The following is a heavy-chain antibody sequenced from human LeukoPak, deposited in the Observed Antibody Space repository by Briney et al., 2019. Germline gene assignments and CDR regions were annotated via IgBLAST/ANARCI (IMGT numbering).Heavy chain of an antibody. J-gene: IGHJ4*02. D-gene: IGHD6-13*01. CDR3: AKRYSSSWELDY. CDR2: ISGSGGST. CDR1: GFTFSSYA. Sequence: PGGSLRLSCAASGFTFSSYAMSWVRQAPGQGLEWVSAISGSGGSTYYADSVKGRFTISRDNSKNTLYLQMNGLRAEDTAVYYCAKRYSSSWELDYWGQGTLVTVSS. V-gene: IGHV3-23*01.